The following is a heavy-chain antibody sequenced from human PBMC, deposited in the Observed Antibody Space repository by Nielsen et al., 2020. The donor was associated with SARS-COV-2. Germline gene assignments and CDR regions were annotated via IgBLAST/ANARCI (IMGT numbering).Heavy chain of an antibody. Sequence: GESLRLSCEGSGSTFSDYYMNWVRQAPGKGLMWVARINSDGSRSAYADAVKGRFIMSRDNARDTLSLQMNSLSVEDAAVYYCVRVRDDGHYYDTGPFDDWGQGALVTVSS. J-gene: IGHJ4*02. CDR1: GSTFSDYY. CDR2: INSDGSRS. V-gene: IGHV3-74*01. D-gene: IGHD3-22*01. CDR3: VRVRDDGHYYDTGPFDD.